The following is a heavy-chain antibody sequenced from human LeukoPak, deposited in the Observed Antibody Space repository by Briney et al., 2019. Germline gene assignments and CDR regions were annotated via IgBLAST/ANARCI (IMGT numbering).Heavy chain of an antibody. J-gene: IGHJ4*02. V-gene: IGHV4-61*08. D-gene: IGHD2-15*01. Sequence: SETLSLTCTVSGGSVSSGGYYWSWIPQPPGKGLEWIGYIYYSGSTNYNASLTNRVTISVDTSKNQFSLKLSSVTAADTAVYYCAREVGYCSGGSCYSYFDYWGQGTLVTVSS. CDR1: GGSVSSGGYY. CDR3: AREVGYCSGGSCYSYFDY. CDR2: IYYSGST.